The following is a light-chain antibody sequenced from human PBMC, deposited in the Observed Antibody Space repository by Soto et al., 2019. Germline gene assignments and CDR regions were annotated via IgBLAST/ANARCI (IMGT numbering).Light chain of an antibody. V-gene: IGLV1-36*01. CDR2: YDS. Sequence: QSVLTQPPSVSEAPGQRVTISCSGSNVGNKAVNWYQQLPGKAPKLLLYYDSMLSSGVSDRFSGSKSGTSASLAISGLQNDDDGDYYCAIWDDSVDGWVFGGGTKRTVL. CDR1: NVGNKA. J-gene: IGLJ3*02. CDR3: AIWDDSVDGWV.